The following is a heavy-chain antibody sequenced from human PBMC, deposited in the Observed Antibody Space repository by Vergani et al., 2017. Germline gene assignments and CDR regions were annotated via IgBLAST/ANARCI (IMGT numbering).Heavy chain of an antibody. CDR2: ISYDVTEK. J-gene: IGHJ4*02. Sequence: QVKLEESGGGVVQPGRSLRLSCAASGFSFGNYAMHWVRQAPGKGLEWVGVISYDVTEKNSADSLNGRLTISRDNSKKMMSLQMNSLRVEDTSVYYCARGGKGIIMVVPSTHLWGQGTHVSVS. CDR1: GFSFGNYA. V-gene: IGHV3-30*04. D-gene: IGHD2-15*01. CDR3: ARGGKGIIMVVPSTHL.